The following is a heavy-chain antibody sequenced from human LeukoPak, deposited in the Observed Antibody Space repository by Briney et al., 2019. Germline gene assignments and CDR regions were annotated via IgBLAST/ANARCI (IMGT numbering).Heavy chain of an antibody. D-gene: IGHD3-16*02. CDR3: ARGTDYDYVWGSYLSYYFDY. J-gene: IGHJ4*02. Sequence: PSETLSLTCTVSGGSVSGGSYYWSWIRQPPGKGLEWIGYIYYSGSTNYNPSPKSRVTISVDTSKNQFSLKLSSVTAADTAVYYCARGTDYDYVWGSYLSYYFDYWGQGTLVTVSS. CDR2: IYYSGST. V-gene: IGHV4-61*01. CDR1: GGSVSGGSYY.